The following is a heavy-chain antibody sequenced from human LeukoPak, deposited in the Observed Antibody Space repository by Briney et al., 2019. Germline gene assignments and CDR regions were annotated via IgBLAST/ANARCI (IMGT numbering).Heavy chain of an antibody. Sequence: PGGSLRLSCAASGFTFSNAWMSWVRQAPGKGLEWVGRIKSKTDGGTTDYAAPVKGRFTISRDDSKNTLYLQMNSLKTEDTAVNYCTTLYGSGRGYLGMDVWGQGTTVTVSS. J-gene: IGHJ6*02. D-gene: IGHD3-10*01. CDR1: GFTFSNAW. CDR2: IKSKTDGGTT. V-gene: IGHV3-15*01. CDR3: TTLYGSGRGYLGMDV.